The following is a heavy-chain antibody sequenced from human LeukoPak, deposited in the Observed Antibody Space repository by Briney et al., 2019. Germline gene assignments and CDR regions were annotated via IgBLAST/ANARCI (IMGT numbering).Heavy chain of an antibody. CDR3: ARHYGP. J-gene: IGHJ5*02. D-gene: IGHD3-16*01. CDR2: INHSGST. Sequence: TSETLSLTCAVYGGSFSGYYWNWIRQSPGKGLEWIGEINHSGSTNYNPSLKSRVTISVDTSKNQFSLNPSSVTAADTAVYYCARHYGPWGQGTLVTVSS. V-gene: IGHV4-34*01. CDR1: GGSFSGYY.